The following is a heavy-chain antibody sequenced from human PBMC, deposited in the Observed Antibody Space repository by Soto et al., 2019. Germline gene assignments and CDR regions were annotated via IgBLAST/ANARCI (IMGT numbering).Heavy chain of an antibody. V-gene: IGHV3-23*01. CDR3: VKGGAYCYNDCTRSY. Sequence: EVQLLESGGGLVQPGGSLRLSCADSGFSFKTCGMTWVRQAPGKGLEGVAHIGLSNSDTYYADSVKGRFTISRDNSKNMVYLQMNSLRDADTAVYYCVKGGAYCYNDCTRSYWGRGTLVTVSS. CDR1: GFSFKTCG. D-gene: IGHD2-21*01. CDR2: IGLSNSDT. J-gene: IGHJ4*02.